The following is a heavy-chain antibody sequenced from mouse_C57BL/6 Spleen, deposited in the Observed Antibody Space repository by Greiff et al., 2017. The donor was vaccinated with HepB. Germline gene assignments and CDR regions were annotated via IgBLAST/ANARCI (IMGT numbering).Heavy chain of an antibody. J-gene: IGHJ1*03. CDR3: ARSLPYYGSSYWYFDV. Sequence: VQRVESGAELVRPGTSVKMSCKASGYTFTNYWIGWAKQRPGHGLEWIGDIYPGGGYTNYNEKFKGKATLTADKSSSTAYMQFSSLTSEDSAIYYCARSLPYYGSSYWYFDVWGTGTTVTVSS. CDR1: GYTFTNYW. V-gene: IGHV1-63*01. D-gene: IGHD1-1*01. CDR2: IYPGGGYT.